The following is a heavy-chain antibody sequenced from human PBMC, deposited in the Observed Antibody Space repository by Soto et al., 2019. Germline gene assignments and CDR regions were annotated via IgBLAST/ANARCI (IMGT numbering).Heavy chain of an antibody. CDR1: GFTFSSYE. D-gene: IGHD3-3*01. Sequence: EVQLVESGGGLVQPGGSLRLSCAASGFTFSSYEMNWVRQAPGKGLEWVSYISSSGSTIYYADSVKGRFTISRDNAKNSLYLQMNRLRAEDTAVYYCARDKRNETGVLRFLESGGRYGMDVWGQGTTVTVSS. V-gene: IGHV3-48*03. CDR2: ISSSGSTI. CDR3: ARDKRNETGVLRFLESGGRYGMDV. J-gene: IGHJ6*02.